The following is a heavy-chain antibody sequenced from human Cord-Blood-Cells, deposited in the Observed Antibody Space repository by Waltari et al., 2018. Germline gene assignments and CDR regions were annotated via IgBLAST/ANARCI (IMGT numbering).Heavy chain of an antibody. V-gene: IGHV4-39*01. CDR1: GGSISSSSYY. J-gene: IGHJ6*03. CDR2: IYYSEST. D-gene: IGHD5-12*01. Sequence: QLQLQESGPGLVKPSETLSLTCTVSGGSISSSSYYWGWIRQPPGKGLEWIGSIYYSESTYYNPSLKSRVTISVDTSKNQFSLKLSSVTAADTAVYYCARGYSGYDYYYYYMDVWGKGTTVTVSS. CDR3: ARGYSGYDYYYYYMDV.